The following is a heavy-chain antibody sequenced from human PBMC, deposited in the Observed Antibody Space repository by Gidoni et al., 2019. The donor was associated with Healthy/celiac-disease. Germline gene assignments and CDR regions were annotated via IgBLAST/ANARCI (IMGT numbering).Heavy chain of an antibody. Sequence: VQLVECGGGAVKQGSPLSLSFAAYGFTFSSYAMHWVRQAPGKGLAWVAVISYDGSNKYYADSVKGRFTISRDNSKNTLYLQMNSLRAEDTAVYYCARGELSSLFDYWGQGTLVTVSS. CDR3: ARGELSSLFDY. CDR2: ISYDGSNK. D-gene: IGHD1-7*01. J-gene: IGHJ4*02. CDR1: GFTFSSYA. V-gene: IGHV3-30-3*01.